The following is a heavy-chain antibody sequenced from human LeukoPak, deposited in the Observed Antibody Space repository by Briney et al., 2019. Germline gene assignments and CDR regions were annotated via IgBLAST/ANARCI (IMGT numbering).Heavy chain of an antibody. CDR3: ARGTSEAFDI. Sequence: KSGGSLGLSCAASGFTFSSHSMNWVRQAPGEGLEWVSSIGSSSSSIYYADSVKGRFTISRDNAKNSLYLQMNSLRGEDTAVYYCARGTSEAFDIWGQGTMVTVSS. CDR2: IGSSSSSI. D-gene: IGHD1/OR15-1a*01. J-gene: IGHJ3*02. V-gene: IGHV3-21*01. CDR1: GFTFSSHS.